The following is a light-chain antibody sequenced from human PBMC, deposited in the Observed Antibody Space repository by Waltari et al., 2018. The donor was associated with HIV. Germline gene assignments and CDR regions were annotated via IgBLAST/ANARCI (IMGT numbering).Light chain of an antibody. V-gene: IGKV1-39*01. J-gene: IGKJ2*01. CDR1: QTVSTY. Sequence: DIQLTQSPTSLSASVGDRVSITCRTSQTVSTYLNWYQQKPGKAPNLLIYAASSLHSGVPSRFSGSGSGTEFTLTISNLQPEDFATYYCQQSYSTLYTFGQGIKLEIK. CDR2: AAS. CDR3: QQSYSTLYT.